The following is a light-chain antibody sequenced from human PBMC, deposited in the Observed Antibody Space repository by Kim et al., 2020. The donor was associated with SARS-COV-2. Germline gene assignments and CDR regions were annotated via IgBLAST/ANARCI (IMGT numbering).Light chain of an antibody. V-gene: IGKV1-33*01. CDR1: QGISKF. CDR3: QQFDDTYT. Sequence: IRLTQSPSSLAASVGDRVTITCQASQGISKFLNWYQQRPGKAPKLLIYDASGLRSGVPSRFSGSGSGTHITFTITSLQPEDIGTYFCQQFDDTYTFGQGTKLEI. J-gene: IGKJ2*01. CDR2: DAS.